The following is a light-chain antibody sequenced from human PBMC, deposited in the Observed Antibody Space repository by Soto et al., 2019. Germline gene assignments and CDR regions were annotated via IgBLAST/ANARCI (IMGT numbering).Light chain of an antibody. Sequence: EIVLTQSPGTLSLSPGDRATLSCRTSQSVSSSYLAWYQQKPGQAPRLLIYGASRRATGIPDRFSGSGSGTDFTLTISSLEPEDFAVYYCHQRSSWPQSFGQGTKVEIK. V-gene: IGKV3D-20*02. CDR1: QSVSSSY. CDR3: HQRSSWPQS. J-gene: IGKJ1*01. CDR2: GAS.